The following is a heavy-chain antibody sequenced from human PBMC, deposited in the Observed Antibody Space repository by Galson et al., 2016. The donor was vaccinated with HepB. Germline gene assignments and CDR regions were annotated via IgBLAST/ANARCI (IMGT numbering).Heavy chain of an antibody. J-gene: IGHJ4*02. CDR3: ARGERGSYNSGYFDY. Sequence: SLRLSCAASGFTFSSYAMHWVRQAPGKGLEWVSYISSYGSTTHYADSVKGRFTISRDNAKNSLYLQMNSLRDEDTAVYYCARGERGSYNSGYFDYWGQGNLVTVSS. D-gene: IGHD1-26*01. CDR1: GFTFSSYA. V-gene: IGHV3-48*02. CDR2: ISSYGSTT.